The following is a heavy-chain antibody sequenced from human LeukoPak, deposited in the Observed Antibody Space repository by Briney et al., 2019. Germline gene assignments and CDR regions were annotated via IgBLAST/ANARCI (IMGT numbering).Heavy chain of an antibody. CDR1: GFTFSSYG. D-gene: IGHD3-10*01. Sequence: PGGSLRLSCAASGFTFSSYGMHWVRQAPGKGLEWVAFIRYDGSNKYYADSVKGRFTISRDNSKNTLYLQMNSLRAEDTAVYYCAKDRKGGSGSPYYYYYYMDVWGKGTTVTISS. CDR3: AKDRKGGSGSPYYYYYYMDV. V-gene: IGHV3-30*02. CDR2: IRYDGSNK. J-gene: IGHJ6*03.